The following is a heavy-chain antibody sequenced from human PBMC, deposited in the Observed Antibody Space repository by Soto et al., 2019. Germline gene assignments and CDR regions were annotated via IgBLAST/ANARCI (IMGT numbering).Heavy chain of an antibody. D-gene: IGHD2-15*01. J-gene: IGHJ4*02. Sequence: GESLKISCKGSGYSFTNYWIAWVRQMPGKGLEWMGIIYPGDSDTRYSPSLQGQVTISADKYISTAYLQWSSLKASDNAMYYCARQFRYCSGGNCHPDYFDYWGQGTLVTVSS. CDR2: IYPGDSDT. CDR1: GYSFTNYW. V-gene: IGHV5-51*01. CDR3: ARQFRYCSGGNCHPDYFDY.